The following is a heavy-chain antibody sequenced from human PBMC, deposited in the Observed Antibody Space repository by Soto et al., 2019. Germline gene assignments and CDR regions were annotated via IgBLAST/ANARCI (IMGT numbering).Heavy chain of an antibody. Sequence: SVKVSCKASGGTFSSYAISWVRQAPGQGLEWMGGIIPIFGTANYAQKFQGRVTITADESTSTAYMELSSLRSEDTAVYYCASRGEMAHPPDYWGQGTLVTVSS. J-gene: IGHJ4*02. D-gene: IGHD3-10*01. CDR1: GGTFSSYA. CDR3: ASRGEMAHPPDY. V-gene: IGHV1-69*13. CDR2: IIPIFGTA.